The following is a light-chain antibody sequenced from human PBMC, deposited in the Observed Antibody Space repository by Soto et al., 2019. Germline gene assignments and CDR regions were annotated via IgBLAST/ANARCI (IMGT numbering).Light chain of an antibody. CDR1: QDISTW. CDR3: QQANSFPRT. J-gene: IGKJ5*01. V-gene: IGKV1-12*01. CDR2: AAS. Sequence: DIQMTQSPSSVSASVGDRVTITCRASQDISTWLAWYQQKPGKAPKLLIYAASSLQSGVPSRFGGSGSGTDFTLTIGSLQPEDFATYYCQQANSFPRTFGQGTRLEIK.